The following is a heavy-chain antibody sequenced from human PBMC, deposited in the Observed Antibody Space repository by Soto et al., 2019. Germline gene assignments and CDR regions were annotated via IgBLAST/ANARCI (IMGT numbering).Heavy chain of an antibody. CDR1: GFTFSSYG. V-gene: IGHV3-33*01. D-gene: IGHD3-3*01. Sequence: GSLRLSCAASGFTFSSYGMHWVRQALGKGLEWVAVIWYDGSNKYYADSVKGRFTISRDNSKNTLYLQMNSLRTEDTAVYYCARALDFWSAYFDYWGQGSLVTVSS. CDR3: ARALDFWSAYFDY. CDR2: IWYDGSNK. J-gene: IGHJ4*02.